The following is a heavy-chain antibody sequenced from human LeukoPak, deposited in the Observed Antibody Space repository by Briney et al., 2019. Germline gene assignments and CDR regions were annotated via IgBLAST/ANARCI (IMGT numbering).Heavy chain of an antibody. J-gene: IGHJ6*02. CDR3: ARDLKQLVPPCYYYYGMDV. D-gene: IGHD6-13*01. CDR1: GYTFTGYY. V-gene: IGHV1-2*02. Sequence: ASVKVSCKASGYTFTGYYMHWVRQAPGQGLEWMGWINPNSGGTNYAQKFQGRVTMTRDTSISTAYMELSRLRSDDTAVYYCARDLKQLVPPCYYYYGMDVWGQGTTVTVSS. CDR2: INPNSGGT.